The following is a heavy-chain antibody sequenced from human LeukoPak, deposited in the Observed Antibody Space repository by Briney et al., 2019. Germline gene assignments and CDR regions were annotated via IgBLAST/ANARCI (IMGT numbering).Heavy chain of an antibody. J-gene: IGHJ4*02. D-gene: IGHD1-26*01. CDR1: GGSISNSDYF. CDR2: VDHSGRT. V-gene: IGHV4-39*01. CDR3: ARHRGGSYYENIYFDY. Sequence: SETLSLTCTVSGGSISNSDYFWGWIRQPPGKGLEWIGNVDHSGRTHYNPSLRSRITIYADNSKNQFSLKLSSVTAADTAVYYCARHRGGSYYENIYFDYWGQGTLVTASS.